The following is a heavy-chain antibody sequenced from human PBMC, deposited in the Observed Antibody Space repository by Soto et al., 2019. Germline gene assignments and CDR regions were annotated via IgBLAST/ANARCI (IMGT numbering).Heavy chain of an antibody. CDR1: GYTFTNFA. D-gene: IGHD3-22*01. V-gene: IGHV7-4-1*01. CDR2: INTNTGNP. J-gene: IGHJ4*02. CDR3: ARAVNFYETSGYFDG. Sequence: GASVKVSCKASGYTFTNFAINWVRQAPGQGLEWMGWINTNTGNPTYAQGNIGRFVFSMDLSVNTAYLQIYSLAAEDTAVYYCARAVNFYETSGYFDGWGQGTPVTVSS.